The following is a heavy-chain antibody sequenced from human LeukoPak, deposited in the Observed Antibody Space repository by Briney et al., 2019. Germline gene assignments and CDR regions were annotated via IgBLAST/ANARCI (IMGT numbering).Heavy chain of an antibody. D-gene: IGHD2-21*02. Sequence: SETLSLTCTVSGGSISSYYWSWIRQPPGKGLEWIGYIYYSGSTNYNPSLKSRVTISVDTSKNQFSLKLSSVTAADTAVCYCARRTALTTPADYWGQGTLVTVSS. CDR2: IYYSGST. J-gene: IGHJ4*02. CDR3: ARRTALTTPADY. V-gene: IGHV4-59*08. CDR1: GGSISSYY.